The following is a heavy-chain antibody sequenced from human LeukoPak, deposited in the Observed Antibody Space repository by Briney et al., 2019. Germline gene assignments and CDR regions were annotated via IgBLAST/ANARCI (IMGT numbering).Heavy chain of an antibody. CDR1: GGSITSGAYY. CDR2: INYSGST. J-gene: IGHJ4*02. V-gene: IGHV4-39*01. CDR3: ARHASVSGNWPRPLDY. D-gene: IGHD3-3*01. Sequence: SETLSLTCTVSGGSITSGAYYWGWIRQPPGKGLEWIGSINYSGSTYSNPSLKSRVTISVDTSKNQFSLKLISVTAADTAVYYCARHASVSGNWPRPLDYWGQGSLVTVSS.